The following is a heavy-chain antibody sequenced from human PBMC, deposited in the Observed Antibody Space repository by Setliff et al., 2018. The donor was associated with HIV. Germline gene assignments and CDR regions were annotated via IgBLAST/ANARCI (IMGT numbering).Heavy chain of an antibody. CDR1: EFIILANK. CDR3: ALPRVFDSFHV. V-gene: IGHV1-2*06. CDR2: ISHDNGAA. J-gene: IGHJ3*01. Sequence: ASVKVSCKATEFIILANKMNWVRQAPGQGLEWIGRISHDNGAAEYAPQFQGRVIMTVDTSISTAYLEIPRLTSDDAAVYYCALPRVFDSFHVWGQGTMVTVSS.